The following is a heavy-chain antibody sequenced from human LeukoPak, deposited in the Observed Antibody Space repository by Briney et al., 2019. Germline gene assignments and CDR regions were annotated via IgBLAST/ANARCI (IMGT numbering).Heavy chain of an antibody. CDR3: ARDSSAYSSGWYYYYYYMDV. CDR1: GFTFSSHG. Sequence: GGSLRLSCVAAGFTFSSHGMNWVRQAPGKGLEWVSGITSGTRTYYADSVKGRFAISRDNSKNTMYLQMNSLRAEDTAVYYCARDSSAYSSGWYYYYYYMDVWGKGTTVTVSS. V-gene: IGHV3-23*01. J-gene: IGHJ6*03. CDR2: ITSGTRT. D-gene: IGHD6-19*01.